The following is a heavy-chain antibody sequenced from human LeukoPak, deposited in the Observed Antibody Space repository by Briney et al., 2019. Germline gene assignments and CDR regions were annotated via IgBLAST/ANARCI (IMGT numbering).Heavy chain of an antibody. Sequence: ASVKVSCKASGFTFTSYDINWVRQATGQGLEWMGWMNPNSGNTGYAQKFRGRVTMTRNTSISTAYMELSSLTSEDTAVYYCARDRYDYDSSGYRYWGQGTPVTVSS. CDR3: ARDRYDYDSSGYRY. CDR1: GFTFTSYD. V-gene: IGHV1-8*01. CDR2: MNPNSGNT. J-gene: IGHJ4*02. D-gene: IGHD3-22*01.